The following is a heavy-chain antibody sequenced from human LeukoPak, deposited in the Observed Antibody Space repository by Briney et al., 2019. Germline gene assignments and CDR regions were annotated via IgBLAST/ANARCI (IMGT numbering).Heavy chain of an antibody. Sequence: GGSLRLSCAASGFTLSKAWMNWVRQAPGKGLEWIGRIKSEADGGTTDYAAPVKGRFFISRDDSKNTLYLQMNSLKTEDTAVYYCTTPIFDPWGQGTLVTVSS. V-gene: IGHV3-15*01. CDR2: IKSEADGGTT. CDR1: GFTLSKAW. J-gene: IGHJ5*02. CDR3: TTPIFDP.